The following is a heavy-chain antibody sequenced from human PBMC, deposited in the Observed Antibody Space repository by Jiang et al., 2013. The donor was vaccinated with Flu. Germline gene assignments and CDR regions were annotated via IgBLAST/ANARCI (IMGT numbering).Heavy chain of an antibody. V-gene: IGHV4-34*01. CDR3: ARGASLTMIVGCVWFDP. D-gene: IGHD3-22*01. J-gene: IGHJ5*02. CDR2: INHSGST. CDR1: GGSFSGYY. Sequence: LLKPSETLSLTCAVYGGSFSGYYWSWIRQPPGKGLEWIGEINHSGSTNYNPSLKSRVTISVDTSKNQFSLKLSSVTAADTAVYYCARGASLTMIVGCVWFDPWGQGTLVTGLL.